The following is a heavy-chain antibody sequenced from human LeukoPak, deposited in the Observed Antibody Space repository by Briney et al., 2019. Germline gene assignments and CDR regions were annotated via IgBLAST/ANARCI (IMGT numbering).Heavy chain of an antibody. V-gene: IGHV1-69*13. J-gene: IGHJ4*02. CDR2: IIPIFGTA. CDR3: ARSCSSTSCYKKGHFDY. CDR1: GGTFSSYA. Sequence: SVKVSCKASGGTFSSYAISWVRQAPGQGLEWMGGIIPIFGTANYAQKFQGGVTITADESTSTAYMELSSLRSEDTAVYYCARSCSSTSCYKKGHFDYWGQGTLVTVSS. D-gene: IGHD2-2*02.